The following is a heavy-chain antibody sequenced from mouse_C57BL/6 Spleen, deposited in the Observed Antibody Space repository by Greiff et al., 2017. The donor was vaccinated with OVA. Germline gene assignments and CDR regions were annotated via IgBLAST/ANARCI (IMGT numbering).Heavy chain of an antibody. CDR2: ISSGGDYI. Sequence: VQLKESGEGLVKPGGSLKLSCAASGFTFSSYAMSWVRQTPEKRLEWVAYISSGGDYIYYADTVKGRFTISRDNARNTLYLQMSSLKSEDTAMYYCTRGPYGSSFAYWGQGTLVTVSA. V-gene: IGHV5-9-1*02. CDR3: TRGPYGSSFAY. J-gene: IGHJ3*01. D-gene: IGHD1-1*01. CDR1: GFTFSSYA.